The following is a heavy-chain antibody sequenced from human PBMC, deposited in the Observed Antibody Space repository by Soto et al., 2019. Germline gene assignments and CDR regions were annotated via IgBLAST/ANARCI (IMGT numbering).Heavy chain of an antibody. V-gene: IGHV3-33*01. D-gene: IGHD5-18*01. J-gene: IGHJ4*02. CDR2: IWNDGTNK. Sequence: HPGGSLRLSCAASGFTFNTYHMHWVRQAPGKGLEWVALIWNDGTNKWYADSVKGRFTISRDNSKNTLYLQMNSLRAEDTAVYYCARDQGYSHYWGQGTLVTVSS. CDR1: GFTFNTYH. CDR3: ARDQGYSHY.